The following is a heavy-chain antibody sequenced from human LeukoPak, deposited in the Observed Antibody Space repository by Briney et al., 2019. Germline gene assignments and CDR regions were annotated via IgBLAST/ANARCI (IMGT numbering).Heavy chain of an antibody. CDR1: GGSISSSKW. J-gene: IGHJ4*02. Sequence: SETLSLTCAVSGGSISSSKWWSWVRQSPGKGLEWIGEIYHSGSTNYYPSLKSRVTISVDTSKNQVSLKLSSVTAADTALYYCAYDSSGYMHYWGQGTLVTVSS. V-gene: IGHV4-4*02. CDR3: AYDSSGYMHY. CDR2: IYHSGST. D-gene: IGHD3-22*01.